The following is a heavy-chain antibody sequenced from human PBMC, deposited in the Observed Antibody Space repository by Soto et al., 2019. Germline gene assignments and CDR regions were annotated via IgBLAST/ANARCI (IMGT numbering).Heavy chain of an antibody. J-gene: IGHJ4*02. V-gene: IGHV4-31*03. Sequence: QVQLQESGPGLVKPSQTLSLTCTVSGGSISSGGYYWSWIRQHPGKGLEWIGYIYYSGSTYYNPSLKSRVTXXVXTXXNQFSLKLSSVTAADTAVYYCARETDTAMVNYFDYWGQGTLVTVSS. CDR3: ARETDTAMVNYFDY. D-gene: IGHD5-18*01. CDR1: GGSISSGGYY. CDR2: IYYSGST.